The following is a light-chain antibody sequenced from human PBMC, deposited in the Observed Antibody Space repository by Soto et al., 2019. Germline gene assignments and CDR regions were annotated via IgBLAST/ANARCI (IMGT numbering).Light chain of an antibody. V-gene: IGKV3-20*01. Sequence: EIVMTQSPATLSVSPGERATLSCRASQSVSSNLAWYQQKPGQAPRLLIYETSSRATGIPDRFSGSGSQTDFTLTISRLEPEDFAVYYCQQYGGSPAITFGQGTRLEIK. CDR2: ETS. J-gene: IGKJ5*01. CDR3: QQYGGSPAIT. CDR1: QSVSSN.